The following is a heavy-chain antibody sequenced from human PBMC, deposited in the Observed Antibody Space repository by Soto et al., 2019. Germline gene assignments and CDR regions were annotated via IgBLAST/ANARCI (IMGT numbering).Heavy chain of an antibody. Sequence: ASVKVSCKASGYTFTGYYMHWVRQAPGQGLEWMGWINPNSGGTNYAQKFQGRVTMTRDTSISTAYMELSRLRSDDTAVYYCARERNAYSSSSDWVDPWGQGTLVTV. CDR2: INPNSGGT. D-gene: IGHD6-6*01. J-gene: IGHJ5*02. CDR1: GYTFTGYY. V-gene: IGHV1-2*02. CDR3: ARERNAYSSSSDWVDP.